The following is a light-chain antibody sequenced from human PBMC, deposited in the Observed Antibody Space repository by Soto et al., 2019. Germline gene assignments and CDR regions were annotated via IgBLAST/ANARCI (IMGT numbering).Light chain of an antibody. CDR3: AAWDDSLNCPV. Sequence: QSVLTQPPSASGTPGQRVTIFCSGSSSNIGSNTVNWYQQLPGTAPKLLISTNNQRPSGVPDRFSGSKSGPSASLAISGLQSEDEADYYCAAWDDSLNCPVFGGGTKLTVL. CDR1: SSNIGSNT. V-gene: IGLV1-44*01. CDR2: TNN. J-gene: IGLJ3*02.